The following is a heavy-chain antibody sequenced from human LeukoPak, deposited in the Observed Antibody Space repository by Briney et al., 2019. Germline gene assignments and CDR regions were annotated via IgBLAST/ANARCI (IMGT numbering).Heavy chain of an antibody. J-gene: IGHJ4*02. CDR3: ARQRYYYDSSGPYFDY. CDR2: IYSGGYT. CDR1: GFTFSIYA. Sequence: GGSLRLSCAASGFTFSIYAMNWVRQGPGEGLEWVSLIYSGGYTYYADSVKGRFTISRDNSKNTLYLQMNSLRGEDTAVYYCARQRYYYDSSGPYFDYWGQGTLVTVSS. D-gene: IGHD3-22*01. V-gene: IGHV3-66*04.